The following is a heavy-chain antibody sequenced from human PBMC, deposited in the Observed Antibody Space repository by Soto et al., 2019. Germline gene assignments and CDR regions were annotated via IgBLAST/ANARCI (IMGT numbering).Heavy chain of an antibody. Sequence: QVQLVESGGGVVQPGRSLRLSCAASGFTFSSYGMHWVRQAPGKGLEWVAVIWYDGSNKYYADSVKGRFTISRDNSKNTLYLQMTSLRAEATAVYYCARPRESQLLKSPDAFDIWGQGTMVTVSS. CDR2: IWYDGSNK. CDR3: ARPRESQLLKSPDAFDI. CDR1: GFTFSSYG. J-gene: IGHJ3*02. V-gene: IGHV3-33*01. D-gene: IGHD2-2*01.